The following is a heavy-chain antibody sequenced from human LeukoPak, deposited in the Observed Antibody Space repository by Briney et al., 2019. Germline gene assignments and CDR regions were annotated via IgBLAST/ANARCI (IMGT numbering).Heavy chain of an antibody. CDR3: ARGETGYSSSWYFDY. V-gene: IGHV4-39*07. CDR1: CGSISSSSYY. J-gene: IGHJ4*02. Sequence: SETLSLTCTVSCGSISSSSYYWGWIRQPPGKGLEWIGGIYYSGSTYYNPSLKSRVTISVDTSKNQFSLKLSSVTAADTAVYYCARGETGYSSSWYFDYWGQGTLVTVSS. CDR2: IYYSGST. D-gene: IGHD6-13*01.